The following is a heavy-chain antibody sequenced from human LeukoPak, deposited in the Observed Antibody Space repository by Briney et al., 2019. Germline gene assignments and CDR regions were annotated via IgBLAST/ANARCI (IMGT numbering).Heavy chain of an antibody. Sequence: SETLSLTCAVYGGSFSGYYWSWIRQPPGKGLEWIGYIYYSGSTNYNPSLKSRVTISVDTSKNQFSLKLSSVTAADTAVYYCARDTYYYGSGSYGYYYYYYMDVWGKGTTVTVSS. V-gene: IGHV4-59*01. D-gene: IGHD3-10*01. CDR2: IYYSGST. J-gene: IGHJ6*03. CDR3: ARDTYYYGSGSYGYYYYYYMDV. CDR1: GGSFSGYY.